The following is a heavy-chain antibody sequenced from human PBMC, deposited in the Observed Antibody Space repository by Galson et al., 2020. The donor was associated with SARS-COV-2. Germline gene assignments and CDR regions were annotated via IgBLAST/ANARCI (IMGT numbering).Heavy chain of an antibody. CDR1: GGSISSSSYY. CDR2: IYYSGST. J-gene: IGHJ6*03. CDR3: AREGEYYDLFYYYYYMDV. D-gene: IGHD3-3*01. V-gene: IGHV4-39*07. Sequence: SETLSLTCTVSGGSISSSSYYWGWIRQPPGKGLEWIGSIYYSGSTYYNPSLKSRVTISVDTSKNQFSLKLSSVTAADTAVYYCAREGEYYDLFYYYYYMDVWGRDHGHRLL.